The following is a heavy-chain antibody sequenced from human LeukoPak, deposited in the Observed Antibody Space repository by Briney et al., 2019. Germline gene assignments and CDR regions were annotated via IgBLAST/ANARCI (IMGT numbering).Heavy chain of an antibody. J-gene: IGHJ5*02. D-gene: IGHD2-2*01. CDR1: GYTFTSYY. Sequence: ASVKVSCKASGYTFTSYYMHWVRHAPGQGPEWMGIINPSGGSTSYAQKFQGRVTMTRDTSTSTVYMELSSLRSEDTAVYYCARGIVVVPAARDNWFDPWGQGTLVTVSS. CDR2: INPSGGST. V-gene: IGHV1-46*03. CDR3: ARGIVVVPAARDNWFDP.